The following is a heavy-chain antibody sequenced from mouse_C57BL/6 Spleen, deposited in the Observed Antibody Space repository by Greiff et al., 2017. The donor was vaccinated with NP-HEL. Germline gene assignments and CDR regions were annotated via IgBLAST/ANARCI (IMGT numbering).Heavy chain of an antibody. V-gene: IGHV1-64*01. CDR3: ARSGLLSAGDY. Sequence: QVQLQQPGAELVKPGASVKLSCKASGYTFTSYWMHWVKQRPGQGLAWIGMIHPNSGSTNYNEKFKSKATLTVDKSSSTAYMQLSSLTSEDSAVYYCARSGLLSAGDYWGQGTSVTVSS. CDR2: IHPNSGST. D-gene: IGHD2-1*01. J-gene: IGHJ4*01. CDR1: GYTFTSYW.